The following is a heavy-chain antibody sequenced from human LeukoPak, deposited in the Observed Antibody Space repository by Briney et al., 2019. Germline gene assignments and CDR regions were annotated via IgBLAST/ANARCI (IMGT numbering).Heavy chain of an antibody. CDR2: IDLNTGDT. Sequence: ASVTVSFKASGYTFIDYWIHWVRQAPGQGLEWMGRIDLNTGDTTSAQKFQGRVTMTRDTSISTVYLDLSGLGSDDTAVYYCARDAPHQRFDYWGQGTLFTASS. CDR1: GYTFIDYW. CDR3: ARDAPHQRFDY. V-gene: IGHV1-2*02. J-gene: IGHJ4*02.